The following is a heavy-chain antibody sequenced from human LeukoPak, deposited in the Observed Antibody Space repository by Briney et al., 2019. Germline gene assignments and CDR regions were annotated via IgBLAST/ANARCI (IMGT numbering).Heavy chain of an antibody. V-gene: IGHV5-51*01. CDR2: IYPGDSDT. J-gene: IGHJ2*01. CDR3: ARRVVNNRNWYFDL. CDR1: GYSFTRNW. Sequence: GESLKISCKGSGYSFTRNWIGWVRQMPGKGLEWMAIIYPGDSDTRYSPSFQGQVTISADKSINTAYLQWSSLKASDTAMYYCARRVVNNRNWYFDLWGRGTLVAVSS. D-gene: IGHD4-23*01.